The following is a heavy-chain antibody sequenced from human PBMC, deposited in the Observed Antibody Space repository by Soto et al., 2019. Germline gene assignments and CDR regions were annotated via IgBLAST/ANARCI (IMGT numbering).Heavy chain of an antibody. J-gene: IGHJ4*02. D-gene: IGHD3-10*01. CDR1: GGSFSGYY. CDR3: ARGTIARVWPYYGSGSWLAY. Sequence: QVQLQQWGAGLLKPSETLSLTCAVYGGSFSGYYWSWIRQPPGKGLEWIGEINHSGSTNYNPSLKSRVTISVDTSKNQFSLKLSSVTAADTAVYYCARGTIARVWPYYGSGSWLAYWGQGTLVTVSS. V-gene: IGHV4-34*01. CDR2: INHSGST.